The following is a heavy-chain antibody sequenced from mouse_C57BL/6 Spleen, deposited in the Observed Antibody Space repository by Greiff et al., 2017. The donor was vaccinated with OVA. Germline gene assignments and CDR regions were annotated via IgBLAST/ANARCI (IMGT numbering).Heavy chain of an antibody. CDR2: INPSNGGT. Sequence: VKLQESGTELVKPGASVKLSCKASGYTFTSYWMHWVKQRPGQGLEWIGNINPSNGGTNYNEKFKSKATLTVDKSSSTAYMQLSSLTSEDSAVYYCAREGGFYYYGSESMDYWGQGTSVTVSS. CDR1: GYTFTSYW. J-gene: IGHJ4*01. CDR3: AREGGFYYYGSESMDY. V-gene: IGHV1-53*01. D-gene: IGHD1-1*01.